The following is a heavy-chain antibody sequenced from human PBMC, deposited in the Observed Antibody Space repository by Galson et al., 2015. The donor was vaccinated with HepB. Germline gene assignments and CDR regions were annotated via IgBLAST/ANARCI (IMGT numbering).Heavy chain of an antibody. J-gene: IGHJ6*02. CDR1: GFTFSRCW. V-gene: IGHV3-7*01. D-gene: IGHD1-26*01. CDR2: IKKDGSEK. CDR3: ARERLSGSYYGPYYYYGMDV. Sequence: SLRLSCAASGFTFSRCWMSWVRQAPGKGLEWVATIKKDGSEKYYVDSVKGRFTISRDNAKNSLYLQMNSLRAEDTAVYYCARERLSGSYYGPYYYYGMDVWGQGTTVTVSS.